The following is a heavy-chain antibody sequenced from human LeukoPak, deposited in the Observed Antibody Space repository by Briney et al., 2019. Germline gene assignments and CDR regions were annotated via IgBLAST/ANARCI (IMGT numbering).Heavy chain of an antibody. CDR1: GFTFSSYG. CDR2: IWYDGSNK. V-gene: IGHV3-33*01. CDR3: ARKDVDTAMVPKTGYYYYGMDV. D-gene: IGHD5-18*01. J-gene: IGHJ6*04. Sequence: GRSRRLSCAASGFTFSSYGMHWVRQAPGKGLEWVAVIWYDGSNKYYADSVKGRFTISRDNSKNTLYLQVNSLRAEDTAVYYCARKDVDTAMVPKTGYYYYGMDVWGKGTTVTVSS.